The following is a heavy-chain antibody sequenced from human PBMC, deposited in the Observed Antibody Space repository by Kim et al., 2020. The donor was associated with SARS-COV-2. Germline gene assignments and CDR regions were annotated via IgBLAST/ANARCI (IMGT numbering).Heavy chain of an antibody. V-gene: IGHV3-53*01. Sequence: GGSLRLSCVASGFSVSRFYMTWVRQAPGKGLEWVSVIYYAGNTDYAASVEGRFTISRDNSKNTLYLQMNSLRAEDTAVYYCARDHLDGYNIWGQGTLVTVSS. J-gene: IGHJ4*02. CDR3: ARDHLDGYNI. D-gene: IGHD5-12*01. CDR2: IYYAGNT. CDR1: GFSVSRFY.